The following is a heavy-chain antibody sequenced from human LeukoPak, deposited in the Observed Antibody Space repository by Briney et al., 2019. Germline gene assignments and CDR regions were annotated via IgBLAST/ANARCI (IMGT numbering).Heavy chain of an antibody. CDR3: ARTRRDGYNPGVIGYYFDY. D-gene: IGHD5-24*01. CDR1: GFSLSTSGMC. V-gene: IGHV2-70*11. CDR2: IDWDDDK. J-gene: IGHJ4*02. Sequence: SGPTLVNPTQTLTLTCTFSGFSLSTSGMCVSWIRQPPAKALEWLARIDWDDDKYYSTSLKTRLTISKDTSKNQVVLTMTNMDPVDTATYYCARTRRDGYNPGVIGYYFDYWGQGTLVTVSS.